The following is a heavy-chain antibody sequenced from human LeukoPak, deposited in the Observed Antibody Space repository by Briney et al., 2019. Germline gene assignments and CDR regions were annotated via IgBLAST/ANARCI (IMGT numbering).Heavy chain of an antibody. CDR3: ARGYCSGGSCYSYYYYNYMDV. CDR2: IYHSGST. J-gene: IGHJ6*03. D-gene: IGHD2-15*01. Sequence: PSGTLSLTCAVSGGSINSSNWWSWVRQPPGKGLEWIGEIYHSGSTNYNPSLKSRVTISVDTSKNQFSLKLSSVTAADTAVYYCARGYCSGGSCYSYYYYNYMDVWGKGTTVTVSS. V-gene: IGHV4-4*02. CDR1: GGSINSSNW.